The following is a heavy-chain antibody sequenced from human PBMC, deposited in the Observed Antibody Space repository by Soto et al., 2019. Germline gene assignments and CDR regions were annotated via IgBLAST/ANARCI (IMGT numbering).Heavy chain of an antibody. V-gene: IGHV3-53*01. J-gene: IGHJ4*02. CDR2: VSIGGST. CDR1: GFSFSDYY. CDR3: AKRRGAGGHFDY. D-gene: IGHD2-15*01. Sequence: PGGSLRLSCAASGFSFSDYYMGWVRQGPGKGLEWVAVVSIGGSTHYADSVRGRFTISRDNSKNTLSLQMNSLTAEDTAVYFCAKRRGAGGHFDYWGQGALVTVSS.